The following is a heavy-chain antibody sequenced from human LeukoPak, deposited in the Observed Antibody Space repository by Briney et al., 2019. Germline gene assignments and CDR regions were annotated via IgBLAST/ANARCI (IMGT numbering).Heavy chain of an antibody. Sequence: SETLSLTCAVYGGSFSGYYWSWIRQPPGKGXXXXXXXXXXXXXXXXPSLKSRVTISVDTSKNQFSLKLSSVTAADTAVYYCARGVRRRRAVAGMSSYYYYYGMDVWGKGTTVTVSS. CDR2: XXXXXXX. CDR1: GGSFSGYY. CDR3: ARGVRRRRAVAGMSSYYYYYGMDV. J-gene: IGHJ6*04. V-gene: IGHV4-34*01. D-gene: IGHD6-19*01.